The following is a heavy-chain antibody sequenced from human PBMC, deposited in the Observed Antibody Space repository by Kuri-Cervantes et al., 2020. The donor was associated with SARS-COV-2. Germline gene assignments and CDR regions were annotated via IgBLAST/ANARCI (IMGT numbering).Heavy chain of an antibody. J-gene: IGHJ4*02. Sequence: ASVKVSCKASGYTFTSYYMHWVRQAPGQGLEWMGIINPSGGSTSYAQKFQGRVTMTTDTSTSTAYMELRSLRSDDTAVYYCATTLESDRYWIAAAGNFDYWGQGTLVTVSS. D-gene: IGHD6-13*01. CDR2: INPSGGST. V-gene: IGHV1-46*01. CDR3: ATTLESDRYWIAAAGNFDY. CDR1: GYTFTSYY.